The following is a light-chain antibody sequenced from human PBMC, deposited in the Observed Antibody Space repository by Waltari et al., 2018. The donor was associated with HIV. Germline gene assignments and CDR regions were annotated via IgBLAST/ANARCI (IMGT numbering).Light chain of an antibody. J-gene: IGLJ1*01. CDR2: YNA. Sequence: SHVLSQPPSVSVAPGKTASVTCGGDNIGSKSVHWYQQRPGLAPLLIIFYNADRPSGFPERFSGSNSVGTATLTISRVEAVDEADYYCQVWHPLSDHPVVGTGTKVTVL. CDR3: QVWHPLSDHPV. V-gene: IGLV3-21*04. CDR1: NIGSKS.